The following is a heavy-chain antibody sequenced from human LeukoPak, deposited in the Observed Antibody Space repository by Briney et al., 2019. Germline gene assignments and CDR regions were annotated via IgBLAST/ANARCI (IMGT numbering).Heavy chain of an antibody. D-gene: IGHD6-19*01. J-gene: IGHJ4*02. CDR2: ISVSGNT. CDR1: GFTLSSYA. V-gene: IGHV3-23*01. CDR3: ATTLGSGWKFDY. Sequence: PGGSLRLSCAASGFTLSSYAMSWVRQGPGKGLEWVSAISVSGNTYHADSVKGRFTISRDSSKNTLYLQMNSLRADDTAVYYCATTLGSGWKFDYWGQGTLVTVSS.